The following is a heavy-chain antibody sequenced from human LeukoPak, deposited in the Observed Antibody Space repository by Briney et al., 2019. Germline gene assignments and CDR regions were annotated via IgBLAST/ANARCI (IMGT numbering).Heavy chain of an antibody. CDR1: AFIFSGHW. V-gene: IGHV3-7*01. CDR3: AREGVPARPGAFDI. Sequence: GGSLRLSCEGSAFIFSGHWMNWVRQTPGKGLEWVANIKQDGSEKYYVDSVKGRFTISRDNAKNSLYLQMNSLRAEDTAVYYCAREGVPARPGAFDIWGQGTMVTVSS. D-gene: IGHD6-6*01. J-gene: IGHJ3*02. CDR2: IKQDGSEK.